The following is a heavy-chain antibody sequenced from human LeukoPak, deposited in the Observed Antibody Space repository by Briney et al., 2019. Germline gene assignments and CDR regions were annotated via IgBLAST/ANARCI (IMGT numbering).Heavy chain of an antibody. V-gene: IGHV1-2*02. Sequence: ASVKVSCKASGYIFTGYFIHWVRQAPGQGREWMGWIDPNNGPTNYAQRFQGRLTMTRETSISTGYMELSSLTSDDTAVYYCAIPGSGWSGQWNFFESWGQGTVVTVSS. CDR2: IDPNNGPT. CDR3: AIPGSGWSGQWNFFES. J-gene: IGHJ4*02. CDR1: GYIFTGYF. D-gene: IGHD6-19*01.